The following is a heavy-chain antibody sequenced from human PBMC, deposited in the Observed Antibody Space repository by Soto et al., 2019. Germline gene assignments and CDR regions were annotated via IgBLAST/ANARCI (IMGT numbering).Heavy chain of an antibody. V-gene: IGHV4-4*02. D-gene: IGHD3-10*01. Sequence: SETLALTCADSGGSISSSNWWSWVRQPPGKGLEWIGEIYHSGSTNYNPSLKSRVTISVDKPKNQFSLKLRSVTAADTAVYYCARVEMATMKGRGMDVWGQGTTVTVSS. CDR2: IYHSGST. CDR3: ARVEMATMKGRGMDV. CDR1: GGSISSSNW. J-gene: IGHJ6*02.